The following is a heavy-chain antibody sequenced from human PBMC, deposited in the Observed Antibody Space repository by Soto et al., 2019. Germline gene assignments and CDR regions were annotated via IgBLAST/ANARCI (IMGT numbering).Heavy chain of an antibody. Sequence: PGGSLRLSCAASGFTFSSYGMHWVRQAPGKGLEWVAVISYDGSNKYYADSVKGRFTISRDNSKNTLYLQMNSLRAEDTAVYYCAQDSDSYGMDVWGQGITVTVSS. CDR3: AQDSDSYGMDV. CDR2: ISYDGSNK. V-gene: IGHV3-30*18. J-gene: IGHJ6*02. D-gene: IGHD3-10*01. CDR1: GFTFSSYG.